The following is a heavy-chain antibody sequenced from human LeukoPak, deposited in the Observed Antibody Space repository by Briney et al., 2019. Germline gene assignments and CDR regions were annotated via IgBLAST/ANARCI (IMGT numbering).Heavy chain of an antibody. V-gene: IGHV3-7*01. Sequence: GGSLRLSCAASGFTFSSYWMSWVRQAPGKGLEWVANIKQDGSEKYYVDSVKGRFTISRGNAKNSLYLQMNSLRAEDTAVYYCARRYCGGDCYSPYFDYWGQGTLVTVSS. CDR1: GFTFSSYW. D-gene: IGHD2-21*02. J-gene: IGHJ4*02. CDR2: IKQDGSEK. CDR3: ARRYCGGDCYSPYFDY.